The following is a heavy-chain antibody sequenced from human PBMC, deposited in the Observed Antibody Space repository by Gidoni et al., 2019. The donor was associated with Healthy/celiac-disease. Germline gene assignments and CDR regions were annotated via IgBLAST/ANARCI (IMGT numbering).Heavy chain of an antibody. CDR2: IYYSGST. D-gene: IGHD6-19*01. CDR1: GGSISSSRYY. V-gene: IGHV4-39*01. CDR3: ARHEIAGVMSGWQNFDY. Sequence: QLQLQESGPGLVKPSETLSLTCTVSGGSISSSRYYWGWIRQPPGKGLEWIGSIYYSGSTYYNPSLKSRVTISVDTSKNQFSLKLSSVTAADTAVYYCARHEIAGVMSGWQNFDYWGQGTLVTVSS. J-gene: IGHJ4*02.